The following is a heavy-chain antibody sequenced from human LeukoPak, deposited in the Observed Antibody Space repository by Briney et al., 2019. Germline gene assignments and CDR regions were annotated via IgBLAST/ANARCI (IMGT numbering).Heavy chain of an antibody. CDR3: ATRGY. CDR2: IYNSGNN. Sequence: SETLSLTCTVSGGSISSDYWQWIRQPPGKGLEWVGYIYNSGNNHYNSSLKSRVTISIDTSRNQFSLKLASVTAADTAVYYCATRGYWGQGTLVAVSS. J-gene: IGHJ4*02. CDR1: GGSISSDY. V-gene: IGHV4-59*08. D-gene: IGHD3-10*01.